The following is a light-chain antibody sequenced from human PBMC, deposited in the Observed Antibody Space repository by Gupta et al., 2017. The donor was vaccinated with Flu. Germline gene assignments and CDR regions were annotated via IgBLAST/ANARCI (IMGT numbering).Light chain of an antibody. CDR3: QSNDIGLSGPYV. Sequence: QSDLTQPPSVSGAPAQRVTLPCTGSISDTGAGHDVHWYQQLPGSAPKLLIYGNSNRPSGVPDRFSVSKSGTSASLAITGLQAEDEAYYYCQSNDIGLSGPYVFGTGTKVTVL. V-gene: IGLV1-40*01. CDR2: GNS. J-gene: IGLJ1*01. CDR1: ISDTGAGHD.